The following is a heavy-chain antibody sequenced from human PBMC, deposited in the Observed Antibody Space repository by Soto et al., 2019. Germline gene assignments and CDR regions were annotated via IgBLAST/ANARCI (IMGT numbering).Heavy chain of an antibody. V-gene: IGHV3-49*03. D-gene: IGHD6-13*01. CDR3: TSGRYSSSWSF. Sequence: GSLRLSCTTSGFTFGAYAMSWFRQAPGMGLEWVGFIRSKAYDETTEYAASVKGRFTVSRDDSKSIAYLQMNGLKTEDTVVYYCTSGRYSSSWSFWGQGTLVTVSS. CDR1: GFTFGAYA. CDR2: IRSKAYDETT. J-gene: IGHJ4*02.